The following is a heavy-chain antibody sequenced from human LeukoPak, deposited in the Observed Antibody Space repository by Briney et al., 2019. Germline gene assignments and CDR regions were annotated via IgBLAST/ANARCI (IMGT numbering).Heavy chain of an antibody. V-gene: IGHV1-69*13. J-gene: IGHJ5*02. CDR2: IIPIFGTA. CDR1: GGTFSSYA. Sequence: GASVKVSCKASGGTFSSYAISWVRQAPGQGLEWMGGIIPIFGTANYAQKFQGRVTITADESTSTAYMELSSLRSEDTAVYYCARGITMVRGSSKNWFDPWGQGTLVTVSS. CDR3: ARGITMVRGSSKNWFDP. D-gene: IGHD3-10*01.